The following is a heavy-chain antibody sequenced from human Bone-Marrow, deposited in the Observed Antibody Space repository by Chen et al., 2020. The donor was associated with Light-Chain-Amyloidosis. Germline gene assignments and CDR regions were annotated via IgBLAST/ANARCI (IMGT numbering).Heavy chain of an antibody. D-gene: IGHD1-26*01. J-gene: IGHJ4*02. CDR2: YIPILVTA. V-gene: IGHV1-69*01. CDR3: SREGIVGSTPTFDY. Sequence: QVQLVQSGAEVKKHGSSVKVYCKASGGTFSRNAISWVRQAPGQGLEWMGGYIPILVTANYAQKFQGRVTITADDSTFTSYMELSSLRSEDTAVYYCSREGIVGSTPTFDYWGQGTLVTVSS. CDR1: GGTFSRNA.